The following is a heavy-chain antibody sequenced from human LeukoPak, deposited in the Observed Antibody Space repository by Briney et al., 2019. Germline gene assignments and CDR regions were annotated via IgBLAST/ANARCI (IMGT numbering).Heavy chain of an antibody. CDR3: ARGAKYDYVWGSYRSTAFDP. D-gene: IGHD3-16*02. J-gene: IGHJ5*02. CDR1: GGSISSYY. V-gene: IGHV4-59*01. Sequence: SETLSLTCTVSGGSISSYYWSWIRQPPGKGLEWIGYIYYSGSTNYNPSLKSRVTISVDTSKNQFSLKLSSVTAADTAVYYCARGAKYDYVWGSYRSTAFDPWGQGTLVTVSS. CDR2: IYYSGST.